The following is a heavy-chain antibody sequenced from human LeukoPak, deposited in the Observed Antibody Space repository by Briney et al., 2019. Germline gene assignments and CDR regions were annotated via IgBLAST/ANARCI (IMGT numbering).Heavy chain of an antibody. Sequence: ASVKVSCKASGYTFTGYYMHWVRQAPGQGLEWMGWINPNSGGTNYAQKFQGRVTMTRDTSISTAYMELSRLRSDDTAVYYCARSGWELRYSPTYYFDYWGQGTLVTVSS. D-gene: IGHD1-26*01. CDR3: ARSGWELRYSPTYYFDY. CDR1: GYTFTGYY. V-gene: IGHV1-2*02. J-gene: IGHJ4*02. CDR2: INPNSGGT.